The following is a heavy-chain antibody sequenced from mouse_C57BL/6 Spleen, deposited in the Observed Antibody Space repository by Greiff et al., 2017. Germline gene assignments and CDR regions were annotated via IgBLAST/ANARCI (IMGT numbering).Heavy chain of an antibody. CDR2: IDPSDSYT. CDR3: ASSESSYPAWFAY. CDR1: GYTFTSYW. D-gene: IGHD1-1*01. V-gene: IGHV1-69*01. J-gene: IGHJ3*01. Sequence: VQLQQPGAELVMPGASVKLSCKASGYTFTSYWMHWVKQRPGQGLEWIGEIDPSDSYTNYNQKFKGKSTLTVDKSSSTAYMQLSSLTSEDSAVFYCASSESSYPAWFAYWGQGTLVTVSA.